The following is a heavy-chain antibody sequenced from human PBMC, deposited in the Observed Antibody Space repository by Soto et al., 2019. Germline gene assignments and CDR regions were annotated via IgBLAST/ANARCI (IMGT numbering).Heavy chain of an antibody. J-gene: IGHJ2*01. D-gene: IGHD3-16*01. CDR1: GFTFSTYW. Sequence: EVQLVESGGGLVQPGGSLRLSCAASGFTFSTYWMSWVRQAPGKGLEWVANIKQDGSGTYYVDSVKGRFTISRDNAKNSLYLQMTSLRDEDTAVYYCERGDGGDLWGRGTLVTVSS. CDR3: ERGDGGDL. V-gene: IGHV3-7*01. CDR2: IKQDGSGT.